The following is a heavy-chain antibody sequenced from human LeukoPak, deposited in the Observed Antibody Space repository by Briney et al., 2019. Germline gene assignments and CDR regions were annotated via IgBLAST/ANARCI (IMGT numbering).Heavy chain of an antibody. D-gene: IGHD3-22*01. CDR3: ARGSTFFAHYERIGYYSTYDI. CDR2: IYPGDSDT. CDR1: GYSFTSYW. V-gene: IGHV5-51*01. Sequence: GESLKICCKGSGYSFTSYWIGWVRQMPGKGLEWMGIIYPGDSDTRYSPSFQGQVSISADKSISTAYLQWSSLKASDSARYYCARGSTFFAHYERIGYYSTYDIWGQGTRVTVSS. J-gene: IGHJ3*02.